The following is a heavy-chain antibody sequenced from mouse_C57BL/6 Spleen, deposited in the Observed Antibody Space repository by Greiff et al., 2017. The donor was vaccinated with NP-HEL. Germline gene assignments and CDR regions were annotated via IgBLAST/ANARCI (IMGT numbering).Heavy chain of an antibody. J-gene: IGHJ3*01. D-gene: IGHD1-1*01. CDR3: APYYYGSSYGVAY. Sequence: QLQQSGPELVKPGASVKISCKASGYSFTDYNMNWVKQSNGKSLEWIGVINPNYGTTSYNQTFKGKATLTVDQSSSTASMQLNSLTSEDSAVYYCAPYYYGSSYGVAYWGQGTLVTVSA. CDR2: INPNYGTT. CDR1: GYSFTDYN. V-gene: IGHV1-39*01.